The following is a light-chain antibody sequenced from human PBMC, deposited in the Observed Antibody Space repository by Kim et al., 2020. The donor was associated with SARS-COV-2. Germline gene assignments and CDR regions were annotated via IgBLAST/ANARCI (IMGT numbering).Light chain of an antibody. V-gene: IGKV3-20*01. CDR1: QSVASNH. CDR3: QQYDRSPYT. CDR2: GTS. J-gene: IGKJ2*01. Sequence: LSTGERASLSWRASQSVASNHLAWFQRKPGQAPRLLICGTSSRATGIPDKFSASESGTEFTLTISRLEPEDFAVYYCQQYDRSPYTFGQGTKLEI.